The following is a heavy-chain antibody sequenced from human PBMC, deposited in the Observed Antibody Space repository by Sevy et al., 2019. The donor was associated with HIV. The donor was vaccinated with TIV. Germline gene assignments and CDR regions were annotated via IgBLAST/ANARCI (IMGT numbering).Heavy chain of an antibody. CDR3: ARERNEDFDF. Sequence: SETLSLTCTVSGGSISDFYWTWIRQSAGKRLEWIGRIKTTGRTNHNPSLKSRVTMSIDTSKNQFSLTLDSVTAADTAMYFCARERNEDFDFWGQGTLVTVSS. CDR1: GGSISDFY. CDR2: IKTTGRT. V-gene: IGHV4-4*07. J-gene: IGHJ4*02.